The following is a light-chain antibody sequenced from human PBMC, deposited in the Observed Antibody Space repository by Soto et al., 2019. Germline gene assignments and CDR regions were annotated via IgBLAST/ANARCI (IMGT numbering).Light chain of an antibody. J-gene: IGLJ2*01. CDR1: SSDVGGYNY. V-gene: IGLV2-14*01. Sequence: QSALTQPASVSGSPGQSITISCTGTSSDVGGYNYVSWYQQHPGKAPKLTIYEVSNRPSGVSNRFSGSKSGNTASLTISGLQAEDEAVYYCSSYTSSTIPVVFGGGTKVTVL. CDR2: EVS. CDR3: SSYTSSTIPVV.